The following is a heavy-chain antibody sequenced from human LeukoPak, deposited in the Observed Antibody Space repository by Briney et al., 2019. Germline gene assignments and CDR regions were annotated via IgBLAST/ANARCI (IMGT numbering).Heavy chain of an antibody. J-gene: IGHJ4*02. CDR1: GYIFTTYW. D-gene: IGHD6-6*01. CDR2: IYPADSDT. V-gene: IGHV5-51*01. Sequence: GESLKISCQISGYIFTTYWIARVRQMPGKGLEWMGVIYPADSDTKYSPSFQGQVAFSVDKSISTANLQWNSLKASDTAIYYCARRPAFYFDYWGQGTLVTVSS. CDR3: ARRPAFYFDY.